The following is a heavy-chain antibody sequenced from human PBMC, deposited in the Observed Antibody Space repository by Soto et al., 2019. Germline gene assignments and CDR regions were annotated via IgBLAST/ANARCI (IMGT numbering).Heavy chain of an antibody. V-gene: IGHV4-59*01. CDR2: IYYSGST. D-gene: IGHD3-9*01. Sequence: SETLSLTCTVSGGSISSYYWSWIRQPPGKGLEWIGYIYYSGSTNYNPSLKSRVTISVDTSKNQFSLKLSSVTAADTAVYYCASGKLRYFDWLLYGPNDSFDIWGQGTMVTVSS. J-gene: IGHJ3*02. CDR1: GGSISSYY. CDR3: ASGKLRYFDWLLYGPNDSFDI.